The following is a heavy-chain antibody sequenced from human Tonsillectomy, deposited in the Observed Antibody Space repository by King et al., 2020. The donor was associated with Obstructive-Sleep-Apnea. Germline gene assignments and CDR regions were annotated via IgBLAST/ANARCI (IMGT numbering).Heavy chain of an antibody. CDR2: INPSGGST. D-gene: IGHD2-15*01. CDR1: GYTFTSYY. J-gene: IGHJ5*02. Sequence: VQLVESGAEVKKPGASVKVSCKASGYTFTSYYMHWVRQAPGQGLEWMGIINPSGGSTSYAQKFQGRVTMTRDTSTGTVYMELSSLRSEDTAVYYCAGDGPYCSGGSCYPNNWFDPWGQGTLVTVSS. CDR3: AGDGPYCSGGSCYPNNWFDP. V-gene: IGHV1-46*01.